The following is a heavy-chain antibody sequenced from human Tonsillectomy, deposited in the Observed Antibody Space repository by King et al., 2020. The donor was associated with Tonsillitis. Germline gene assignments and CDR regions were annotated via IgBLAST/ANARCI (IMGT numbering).Heavy chain of an antibody. V-gene: IGHV3-11*05. CDR1: GFTFSDYY. CDR3: ARAYYYDSSGYYYGPDAFDI. CDR2: ISSSSSYT. J-gene: IGHJ3*02. D-gene: IGHD3-22*01. Sequence: VQLVESGGGLVKPGGSLRLSCAASGFTFSDYYMSWIRQAPGKGLEWVSYISSSSSYTNYADSVKGRFTISRDNAKNLLYLQMNSLRAEDTAVYYCARAYYYDSSGYYYGPDAFDIWGQGTMVTVSS.